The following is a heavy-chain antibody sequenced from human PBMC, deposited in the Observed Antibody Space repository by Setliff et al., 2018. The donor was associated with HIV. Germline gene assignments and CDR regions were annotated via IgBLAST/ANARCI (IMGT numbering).Heavy chain of an antibody. V-gene: IGHV3-30*04. CDR2: ISYDGNNK. CDR1: GFTFNSYA. CDR3: ARGSFGVVIIERLGVDY. D-gene: IGHD3-3*01. Sequence: GGSLRLSCAASGFTFNSYAMHWVRQAPGKGLQWVSVISYDGNNKKYADSVKGRFTISRDNSKNTLYLQMNSLRAEDTAVYYCARGSFGVVIIERLGVDYWGQGTKVTVSS. J-gene: IGHJ4*02.